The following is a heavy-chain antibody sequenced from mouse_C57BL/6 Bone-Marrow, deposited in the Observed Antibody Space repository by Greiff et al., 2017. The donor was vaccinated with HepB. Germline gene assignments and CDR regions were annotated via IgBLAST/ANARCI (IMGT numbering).Heavy chain of an antibody. J-gene: IGHJ3*01. V-gene: IGHV1-54*01. CDR3: AIWEIGLRLFAY. CDR2: INPGSGGT. Sequence: QVQLQQSGAELVRPGTSVKVSCKASGYAFTNYLIEWVKQRPGQGLEWIGVINPGSGGTNYNEKFKGKATLTADKSSSTAYMQLSSLTSEDSAVYFCAIWEIGLRLFAYWGQGTLVTVSA. D-gene: IGHD2-4*01. CDR1: GYAFTNYL.